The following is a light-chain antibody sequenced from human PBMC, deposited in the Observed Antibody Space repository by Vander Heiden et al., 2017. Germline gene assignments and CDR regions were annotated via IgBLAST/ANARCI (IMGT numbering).Light chain of an antibody. CDR2: DAS. V-gene: IGKV3-11*01. Sequence: EIVLTQSPATLSLSPGDRATLSCRASQSVSTYIAWCQQKPGQTPRLLIYDASNRATGIPARFSGSGSGTDFTLTISSLEPEDFAVYYCQQRDNWPQSFGQGTRLEIK. CDR1: QSVSTY. J-gene: IGKJ5*01. CDR3: QQRDNWPQS.